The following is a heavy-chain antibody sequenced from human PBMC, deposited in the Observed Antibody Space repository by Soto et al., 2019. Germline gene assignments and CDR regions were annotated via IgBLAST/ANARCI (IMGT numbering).Heavy chain of an antibody. V-gene: IGHV1-46*01. CDR1: GYTFTSYY. CDR2: INPSGGST. D-gene: IGHD3-22*01. Sequence: ASVKVSCKASGYTFTSYYMHWVRQAPGQGLEWMGIINPSGGSTSYAQRFQGRVTMTRDTSTSTVYMELSSLRSEDTAVYYCARDMATYYYDSSGYYPDAFDIWGQGTMVTVSS. CDR3: ARDMATYYYDSSGYYPDAFDI. J-gene: IGHJ3*02.